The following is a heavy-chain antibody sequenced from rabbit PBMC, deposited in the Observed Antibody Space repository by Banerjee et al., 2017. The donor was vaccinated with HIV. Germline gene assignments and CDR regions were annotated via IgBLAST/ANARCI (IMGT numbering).Heavy chain of an antibody. CDR2: MNNGDGST. Sequence: QEQLEESGGDLVKPGASLTLTCTTSGFSFSNKYVMCWVRQASGKGLEWIAWMNNGDGSTYYASWAKGRFTVSKTSSTVTLQMTSLTAADTATYFCARDYAGVVGYDWDLWGPGTLVTVS. V-gene: IGHV1S45*01. D-gene: IGHD4-2*01. CDR1: GFSFSNKYV. J-gene: IGHJ6*01. CDR3: ARDYAGVVGYDWDL.